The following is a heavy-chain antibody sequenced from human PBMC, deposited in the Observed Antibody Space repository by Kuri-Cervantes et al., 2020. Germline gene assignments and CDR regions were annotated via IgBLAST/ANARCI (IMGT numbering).Heavy chain of an antibody. CDR3: AGCLTYYNFWSSYLGDTRFDP. V-gene: IGHV3-30*09. D-gene: IGHD3-3*01. CDR1: RFTFSSYA. J-gene: IGHJ5*02. CDR2: ISYDGSNK. Sequence: GESLKISCAASRFTFSSYAMHWVRQAPGKGLECLAVISYDGSNKFYADSVRGRFAISRDNAKNTLYLQMNSLRAEDTAVYYCAGCLTYYNFWSSYLGDTRFDPWGQGTLVTVSS.